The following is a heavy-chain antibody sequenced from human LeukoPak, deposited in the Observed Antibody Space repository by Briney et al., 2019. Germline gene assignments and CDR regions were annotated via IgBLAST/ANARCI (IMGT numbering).Heavy chain of an antibody. CDR2: ISAYNGNT. CDR3: ARDLPSSSWYRTIHERNDY. CDR1: GYTFTSYG. V-gene: IGHV1-18*01. J-gene: IGHJ4*02. Sequence: ASVKVSRKASGYTFTSYGISWVRQAPGQGLEWMGWISAYNGNTNYAQKLQGRVTMTTDTSTSTAYMELRSLRSDDTAVYYCARDLPSSSWYRTIHERNDYWGQGTLVTVSS. D-gene: IGHD6-13*01.